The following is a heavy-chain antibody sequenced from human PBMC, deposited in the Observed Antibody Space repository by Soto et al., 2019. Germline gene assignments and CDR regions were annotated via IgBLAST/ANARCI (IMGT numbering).Heavy chain of an antibody. Sequence: ASVKVSCKASGYTLTSYGISWVRQAPGQGLEWVGWISVYNGDTHYAQKFQGRVTMTTDTSTSTAYMELRSLRSDDTAVYYCATPTGYSYYYYGMEVWGPGTTVTVSS. D-gene: IGHD3-9*01. CDR1: GYTLTSYG. CDR2: ISVYNGDT. CDR3: ATPTGYSYYYYGMEV. J-gene: IGHJ6*02. V-gene: IGHV1-18*01.